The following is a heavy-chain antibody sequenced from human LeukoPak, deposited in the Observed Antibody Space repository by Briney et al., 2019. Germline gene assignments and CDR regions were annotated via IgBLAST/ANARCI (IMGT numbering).Heavy chain of an antibody. Sequence: GGSLRPSGAASGFTFSSYGMNWVRQAPGKGLEWVSYISSTSRTIYDADSVKGRFTISRDNAKNSLYLQMNSLRDEDTAVYYCARDPLRWLQNNYYYYYMDVWGKGTTVTVSS. J-gene: IGHJ6*03. D-gene: IGHD5-24*01. V-gene: IGHV3-48*02. CDR3: ARDPLRWLQNNYYYYYMDV. CDR2: ISSTSRTI. CDR1: GFTFSSYG.